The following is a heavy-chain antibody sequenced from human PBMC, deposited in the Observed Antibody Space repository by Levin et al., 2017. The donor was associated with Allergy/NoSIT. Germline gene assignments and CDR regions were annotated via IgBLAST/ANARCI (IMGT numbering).Heavy chain of an antibody. CDR3: ARDHSSPVLNCGGDCSPEAFDI. CDR1: GFTFSDYY. D-gene: IGHD2-21*02. J-gene: IGHJ3*02. V-gene: IGHV3-11*05. CDR2: ISSSSSYT. Sequence: PGESLKISCAASGFTFSDYYMSWIRQAPGKGLEWVSYISSSSSYTNYADSVKGRFTISRDNAKNSLYLQMNSLRAEDTAVYYCARDHSSPVLNCGGDCSPEAFDIWGQGTMVTVSS.